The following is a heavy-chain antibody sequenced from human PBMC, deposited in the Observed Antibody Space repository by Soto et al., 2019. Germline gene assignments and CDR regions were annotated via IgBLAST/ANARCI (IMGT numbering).Heavy chain of an antibody. CDR3: ARSRTTVVTLDY. V-gene: IGHV1-3*01. J-gene: IGHJ4*02. Sequence: QVPLVQSGAEVKKPGASVKVSCKASGYTFTSYAMHWVRQAPGQRLEWMGWINAGNGNTKYSQKFQGRVTITRDTSASTAYMELSSLRSEDTAVYYCARSRTTVVTLDYWGQGTLVTVSS. CDR1: GYTFTSYA. D-gene: IGHD4-17*01. CDR2: INAGNGNT.